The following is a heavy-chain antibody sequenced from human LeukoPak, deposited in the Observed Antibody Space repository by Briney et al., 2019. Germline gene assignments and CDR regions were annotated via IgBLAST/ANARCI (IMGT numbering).Heavy chain of an antibody. CDR2: INHSGST. CDR1: GGSFSGYY. J-gene: IGHJ3*02. V-gene: IGHV4-34*01. D-gene: IGHD3-22*01. Sequence: SETLSLTCAVYGGSFSGYYWSWIRQPPGKGLEWIGEINHSGSTNYNPSLKSRVTISVDTSKNQFSLKLSSVTAADTAVYYCARRILPYYYDSSGYQDAFDIWGQGTMVTVSS. CDR3: ARRILPYYYDSSGYQDAFDI.